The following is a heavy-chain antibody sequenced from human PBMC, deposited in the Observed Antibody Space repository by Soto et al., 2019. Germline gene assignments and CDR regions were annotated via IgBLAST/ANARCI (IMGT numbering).Heavy chain of an antibody. CDR2: IHHSGIT. D-gene: IGHD3-10*01. CDR3: GSYGPGTYYNGYYFDY. V-gene: IGHV4-34*01. CDR1: GGSFSAYY. Sequence: SETLSLTCDAYGGSFSAYYWTWIRQSPGKGLEWIGEIHHSGITNYNPSLKSRVTISVDTSKNQFSLDLRSVTAADTAVYYCGSYGPGTYYNGYYFDYWGQGTLVTVSS. J-gene: IGHJ4*02.